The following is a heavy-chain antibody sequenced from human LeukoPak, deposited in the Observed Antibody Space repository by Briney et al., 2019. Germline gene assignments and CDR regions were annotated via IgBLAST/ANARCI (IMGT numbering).Heavy chain of an antibody. J-gene: IGHJ6*02. Sequence: SETLSLTCTVSGGSISSYYWSWIRQPAGKGLEWIGRVHISGRTNYNPSLKSRVTMSVDTSQNQFSLELSSVTTADTAVYYCARGSYGMDVWGQRTTVTVSS. V-gene: IGHV4-4*07. CDR3: ARGSYGMDV. CDR1: GGSISSYY. CDR2: VHISGRT.